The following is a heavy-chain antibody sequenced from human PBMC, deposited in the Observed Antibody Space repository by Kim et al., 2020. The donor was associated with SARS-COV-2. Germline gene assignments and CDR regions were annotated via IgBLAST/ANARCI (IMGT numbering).Heavy chain of an antibody. Sequence: GGSLRLSCAASGFTFSSYWMHWVRQAPVKGLVWVSRINSDGSSTSYADSVKGRFTISRDNAKNTLYLQMNSLRAEDTAVYYCATIDYGDYVHFSHNYGM. V-gene: IGHV3-74*01. J-gene: IGHJ6*01. CDR3: ATIDYGDYVHFSHNYGM. CDR2: INSDGSST. CDR1: GFTFSSYW. D-gene: IGHD4-17*01.